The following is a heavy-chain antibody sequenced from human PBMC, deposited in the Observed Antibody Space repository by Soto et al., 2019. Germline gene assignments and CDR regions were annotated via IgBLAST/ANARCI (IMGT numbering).Heavy chain of an antibody. Sequence: QVQLVQSGAEVNKPGSSVKVSCKAAGGTFSSYAISWVRQAPGQGLEWVGGIIPISGTANYAQKFQGRVTITADKSKSAAYMELSSRRPEDTDVYYCASATAIGLFDYYYDGMDVWGQGTTVTVSS. CDR2: IIPISGTA. J-gene: IGHJ6*02. CDR1: GGTFSSYA. V-gene: IGHV1-69*06. CDR3: ASATAIGLFDYYYDGMDV. D-gene: IGHD5-18*01.